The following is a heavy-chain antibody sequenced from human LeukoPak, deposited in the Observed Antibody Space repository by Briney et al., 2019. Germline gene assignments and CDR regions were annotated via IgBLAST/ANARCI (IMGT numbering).Heavy chain of an antibody. Sequence: GGSLRLSCAASGFTFIIYWMSWVRQAPGKGLEWVGFIRRKVYGGTPEYAASVKGRFTISRDDSKSIAYLQMNSLKTEDTAVYYCTRGASPDILTGDYWGQGTLVTVSS. CDR1: GFTFIIYW. V-gene: IGHV3-49*04. CDR3: TRGASPDILTGDY. CDR2: IRRKVYGGTP. J-gene: IGHJ4*02. D-gene: IGHD3-9*01.